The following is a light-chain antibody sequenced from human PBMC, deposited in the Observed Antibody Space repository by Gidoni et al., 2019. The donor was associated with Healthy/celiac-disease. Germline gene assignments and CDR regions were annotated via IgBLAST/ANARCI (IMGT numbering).Light chain of an antibody. J-gene: IGKJ1*01. CDR2: DAS. CDR3: QQYDNPPRT. CDR1: QAISNY. Sequence: DIQITQSPSSLSASVGDRVTSTCQASQAISNYLHWYQQKPGKAPKLLIYDASNLQTGVPSRFSGSGSGTDFTLTISSLQPEDIATYYCQQYDNPPRTFGQGTKVEIK. V-gene: IGKV1-33*01.